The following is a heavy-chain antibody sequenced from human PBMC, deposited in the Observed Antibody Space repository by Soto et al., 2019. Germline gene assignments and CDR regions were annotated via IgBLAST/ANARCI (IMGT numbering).Heavy chain of an antibody. D-gene: IGHD4-17*01. V-gene: IGHV4-31*03. CDR1: GGSISSGNYY. J-gene: IGHJ6*03. CDR2: IYYSGST. CDR3: ARVYGDYPYYYYYYMDV. Sequence: SETLSLTCTVSGGSISSGNYYWSWIRQHPGKGLEWIGYIYYSGSTYYNPSLKSRVTISVDTSKNQFSLKLSSVTAADTAVYYCARVYGDYPYYYYYYMDVWGKGTTVTVSS.